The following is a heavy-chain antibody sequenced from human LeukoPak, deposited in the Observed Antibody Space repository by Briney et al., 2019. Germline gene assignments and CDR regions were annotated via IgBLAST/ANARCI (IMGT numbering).Heavy chain of an antibody. Sequence: GGSLRLSCAASGFTFSNAWMSWVRQAPGKGLEWVGSIKSKTDGGTTDYAAPVKGRFTISRDDSKNTLYLQMNSLKTEDTAVYYCTTNYDILTGYRFDYWGQGTLVTVSS. D-gene: IGHD3-9*01. CDR1: GFTFSNAW. CDR3: TTNYDILTGYRFDY. CDR2: IKSKTDGGTT. J-gene: IGHJ4*02. V-gene: IGHV3-15*01.